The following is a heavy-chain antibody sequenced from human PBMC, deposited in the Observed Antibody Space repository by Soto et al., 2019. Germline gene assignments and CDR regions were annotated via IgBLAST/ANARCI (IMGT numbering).Heavy chain of an antibody. CDR3: ARVGITMVRGVSSAQDHYYYGMDV. V-gene: IGHV3-30-3*01. D-gene: IGHD3-10*01. J-gene: IGHJ6*02. Sequence: GGSLRLSCAASGFTFSSYAMHWVRQAPGKGLEWVAVISYDGSNKYYADSVKGRFTISRDNSKNTLYLQMNSLRAEDTAVYYCARVGITMVRGVSSAQDHYYYGMDVWGQGTTVTVSS. CDR1: GFTFSSYA. CDR2: ISYDGSNK.